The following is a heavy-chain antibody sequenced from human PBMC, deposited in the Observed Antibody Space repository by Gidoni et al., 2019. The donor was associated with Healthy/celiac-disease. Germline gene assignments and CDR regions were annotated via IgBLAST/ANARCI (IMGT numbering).Heavy chain of an antibody. J-gene: IGHJ6*02. CDR2: INPNSGGT. Sequence: QVQLVQSGAEVKKPGASVKVSCKASGYTFTGYYMHWGRQPPGQGLEWMGGINPNSGGTNYAQKFQGWVTMTRDTSISTAYMELSRLRSDDTAVYYCARDNSGCSGGSCYYDYYYYGMDVWGQGTTVTVSS. D-gene: IGHD2-15*01. CDR1: GYTFTGYY. CDR3: ARDNSGCSGGSCYYDYYYYGMDV. V-gene: IGHV1-2*04.